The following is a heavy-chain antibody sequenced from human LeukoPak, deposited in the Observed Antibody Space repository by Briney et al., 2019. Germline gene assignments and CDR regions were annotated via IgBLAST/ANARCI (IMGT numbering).Heavy chain of an antibody. D-gene: IGHD5-24*01. Sequence: ASVKVSCKASGYTFTSYGISWVRQAPGQGLEWMGWISAYNGNTNYAQKLQGRVTMTTDTSTSTAYMELRSLRSDDTAVYYCARDHTGYGMATLSRTQQHLDYWGQGTLVTVSS. J-gene: IGHJ4*02. V-gene: IGHV1-18*01. CDR3: ARDHTGYGMATLSRTQQHLDY. CDR2: ISAYNGNT. CDR1: GYTFTSYG.